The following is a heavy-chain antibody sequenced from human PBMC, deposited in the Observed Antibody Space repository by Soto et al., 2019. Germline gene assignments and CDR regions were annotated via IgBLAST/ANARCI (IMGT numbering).Heavy chain of an antibody. Sequence: GESLKISCKGSGYTFSKYWIGWVRQTPGKGLVWMGMIYPGDSDARYSPSFEGQVTFSVDKSINTAYLQWNSLKASDTAMYYCARQGGEYNTMSDYWGQGTLVTVSS. V-gene: IGHV5-51*01. CDR3: ARQGGEYNTMSDY. CDR1: GYTFSKYW. J-gene: IGHJ4*02. D-gene: IGHD3-10*01. CDR2: IYPGDSDA.